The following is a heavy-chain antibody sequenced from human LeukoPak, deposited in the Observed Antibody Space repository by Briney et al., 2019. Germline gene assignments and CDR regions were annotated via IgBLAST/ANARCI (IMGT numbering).Heavy chain of an antibody. Sequence: ASVKVSCKASGYTFTGYYMHWVRQAPGRGLEWMGWINPNSGGTNYAQKFQGRVTMTRDTSISTAYMELSSLRSDDTAMYYCARDLIAPLGEDFWGQGTLVTVSS. D-gene: IGHD2/OR15-2a*01. CDR3: ARDLIAPLGEDF. CDR1: GYTFTGYY. J-gene: IGHJ4*02. CDR2: INPNSGGT. V-gene: IGHV1-2*02.